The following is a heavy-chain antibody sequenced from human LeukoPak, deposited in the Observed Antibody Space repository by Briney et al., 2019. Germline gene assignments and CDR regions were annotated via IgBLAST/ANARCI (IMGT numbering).Heavy chain of an antibody. V-gene: IGHV1-18*01. D-gene: IGHD6-13*01. CDR2: ISAYNGNT. Sequence: ASVKVSCKASGYTFTSYGISWVRQALGQGLEWMGRISAYNGNTNYAQKLQGRVTMTTDTSTSTAYMELRSLRSDDTAVYYCAKQIAAAGAEVDYWGQGTLVTVSS. J-gene: IGHJ4*02. CDR1: GYTFTSYG. CDR3: AKQIAAAGAEVDY.